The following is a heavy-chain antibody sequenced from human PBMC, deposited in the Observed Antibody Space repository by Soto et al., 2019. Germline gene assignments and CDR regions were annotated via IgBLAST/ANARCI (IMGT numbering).Heavy chain of an antibody. CDR3: ARDRQQLPRF. D-gene: IGHD6-13*01. CDR2: IWYDGSNI. Sequence: GGSLRLSCAASEFTFSSYGMHWVRQAPGKGLEWVAFIWYDGSNIYYADSVKGRFTISRDNSKNTLYLQMNSLRAEDTAVYYCARDRQQLPRFWGQGTLVTVSS. J-gene: IGHJ4*02. V-gene: IGHV3-33*01. CDR1: EFTFSSYG.